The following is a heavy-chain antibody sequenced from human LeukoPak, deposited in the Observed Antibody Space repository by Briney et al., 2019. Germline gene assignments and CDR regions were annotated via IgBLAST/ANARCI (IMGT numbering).Heavy chain of an antibody. CDR1: GFSLSTSGVG. J-gene: IGHJ5*02. Sequence: SGPTLVNPTQILTLTCTSSGFSLSTSGVGVGWIRQPPGKALEWLALIYWDDDKRYSPSLKSRLTITKDTSKNQVVLTMTNMDPVDTATYYCARSDYGGGSGWFDPWGQGTLVTVSS. D-gene: IGHD4-23*01. CDR2: IYWDDDK. CDR3: ARSDYGGGSGWFDP. V-gene: IGHV2-5*02.